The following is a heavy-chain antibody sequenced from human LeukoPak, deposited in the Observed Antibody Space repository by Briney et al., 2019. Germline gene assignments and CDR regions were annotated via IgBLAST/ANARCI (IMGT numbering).Heavy chain of an antibody. CDR1: GYTFHDYA. CDR2: ISLNSVSI. J-gene: IGHJ4*02. CDR3: ATGHTDGIGESYLDF. Sequence: PGRSRRLSCKASGYTFHDYAMHWVRQAPGKGLEWVSAISLNSVSIGYADSLKGRFTVSRDNGKNSLNLQMTTRRTQDTALYYCATGHTDGIGESYLDFWGKGTLVSVSS. D-gene: IGHD5-24*01. V-gene: IGHV3-9*01.